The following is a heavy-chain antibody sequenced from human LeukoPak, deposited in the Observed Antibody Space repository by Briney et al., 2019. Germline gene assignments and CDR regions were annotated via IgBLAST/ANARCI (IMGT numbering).Heavy chain of an antibody. CDR2: INPNSGGT. V-gene: IGHV1-2*02. Sequence: ASVKVSCKASGYTFTDYFIHWVRQAPGQGLEWMGWINPNSGGTKYAQNFQGRVTLTRDTSINTAYMDLSSLRYDDTAIYYCARGHSGDGYHFDYWGQGTLVAVSS. CDR3: ARGHSGDGYHFDY. D-gene: IGHD2-21*01. J-gene: IGHJ4*02. CDR1: GYTFTDYF.